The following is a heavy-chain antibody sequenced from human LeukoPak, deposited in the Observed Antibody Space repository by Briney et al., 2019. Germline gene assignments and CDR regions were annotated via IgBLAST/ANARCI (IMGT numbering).Heavy chain of an antibody. V-gene: IGHV1-69*13. CDR1: GYTFTGYY. Sequence: ASVKVSCKASGYTFTGYYMHWVRQAPGQGLEWMGGTIPIFGTANYAQKFQGRVTITADESTSTAYMELSSLRSEDTAVYYCARGGSGYSPEDYFDYWGQGTLVTVSS. J-gene: IGHJ4*02. D-gene: IGHD3-10*01. CDR3: ARGGSGYSPEDYFDY. CDR2: TIPIFGTA.